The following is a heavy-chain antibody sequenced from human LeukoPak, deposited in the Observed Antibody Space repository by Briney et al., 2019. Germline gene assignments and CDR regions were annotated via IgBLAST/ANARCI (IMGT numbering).Heavy chain of an antibody. D-gene: IGHD5-24*01. Sequence: GGSLRLSCAASGLTFSNYWMHWVRQAPGKGLVWVSRVHGDGGLTHYAASVKGRFTISRDNAKNMLYLQMHSLRAEDTALYFCVRDGDDYNFDYWGQGSLVTVSS. CDR3: VRDGDDYNFDY. CDR2: VHGDGGLT. J-gene: IGHJ4*02. CDR1: GLTFSNYW. V-gene: IGHV3-74*01.